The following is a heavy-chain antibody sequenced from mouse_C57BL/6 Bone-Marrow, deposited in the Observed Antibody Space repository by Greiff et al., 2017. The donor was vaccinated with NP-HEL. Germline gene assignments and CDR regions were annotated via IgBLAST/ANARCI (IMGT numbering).Heavy chain of an antibody. V-gene: IGHV1-81*01. Sequence: LVESGAELARPGASVKLSCKASGYTFTSYGISWVKQRTGQGLEWIGEIYPRSGNTYYNEKFKGKATFTADTSSNTAYMQLSSLTTEDSAIYYCARPLLITTVVMDYWGQGTSVTVSS. CDR1: GYTFTSYG. D-gene: IGHD1-1*01. J-gene: IGHJ4*01. CDR2: IYPRSGNT. CDR3: ARPLLITTVVMDY.